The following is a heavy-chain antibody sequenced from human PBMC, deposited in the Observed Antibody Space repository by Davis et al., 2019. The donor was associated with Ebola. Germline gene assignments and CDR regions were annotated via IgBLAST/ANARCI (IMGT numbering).Heavy chain of an antibody. CDR2: TYFNSKWYN. CDR1: GDSVSRAG. J-gene: IGHJ4*02. CDR3: ARGWLRTSFDC. V-gene: IGHV6-1*01. Sequence: HSQTLSLTCAISGDSVSRAGWNWIRQSPSRGLEWLGRTYFNSKWYNDYAVSVKTRITINPGTSKNQFSLQLNSVTPEDTAVYYCARGWLRTSFDCWGQGTLVTVSS. D-gene: IGHD6-19*01.